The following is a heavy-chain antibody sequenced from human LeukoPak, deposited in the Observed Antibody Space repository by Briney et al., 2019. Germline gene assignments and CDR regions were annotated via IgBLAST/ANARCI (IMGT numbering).Heavy chain of an antibody. J-gene: IGHJ6*03. Sequence: SVKVSCKASGYTFTGYIMHWVRQAPGQGLEWMGGIIPIFGTANYAQKFQGRVTITADESTSTAYMELSSLRSEDTAVYYCATGPFGRYYYYYMDVWGKGTTVTVSS. D-gene: IGHD2-15*01. CDR1: GYTFTGYI. V-gene: IGHV1-69*13. CDR2: IIPIFGTA. CDR3: ATGPFGRYYYYYMDV.